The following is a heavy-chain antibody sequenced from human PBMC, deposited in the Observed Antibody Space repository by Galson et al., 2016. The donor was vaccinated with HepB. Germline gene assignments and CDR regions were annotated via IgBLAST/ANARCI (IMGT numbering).Heavy chain of an antibody. CDR3: HVAGSTRAAFDI. J-gene: IGHJ3*02. CDR1: GITVSTNY. Sequence: SLRLSCAASGITVSTNYMSWVRQAPGKGLEFVSVFFAAGGAFYAESVTGRFTISRDNTKNTLYLQMDSLRAGDTAVCVKHVAGSTRAAFDIWGQGTVVTVSS. D-gene: IGHD5-24*01. V-gene: IGHV3-66*01. CDR2: FFAAGGA.